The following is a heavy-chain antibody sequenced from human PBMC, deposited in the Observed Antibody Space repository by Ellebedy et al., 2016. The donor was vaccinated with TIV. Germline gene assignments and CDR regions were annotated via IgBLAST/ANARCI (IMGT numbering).Heavy chain of an antibody. D-gene: IGHD4-23*01. V-gene: IGHV3-23*01. J-gene: IGHJ4*02. CDR1: GFTFSNYA. CDR3: AKGHNDGGNSVYFDD. CDR2: ISGSGADT. Sequence: ETLSLTCAASGFTFSNYAMSWVRQAPGKGLEWVSGISGSGADTYYADSVKGRFTISRDNSKNTLCLQMNSLRAEDTAVYYCAKGHNDGGNSVYFDDWGQGNLVTVSS.